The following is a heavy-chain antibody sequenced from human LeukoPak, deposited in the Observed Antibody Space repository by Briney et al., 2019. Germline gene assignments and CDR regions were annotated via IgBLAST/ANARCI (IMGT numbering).Heavy chain of an antibody. CDR3: ASITSWIHLWLPPDDY. D-gene: IGHD5-18*01. J-gene: IGHJ4*02. CDR1: GGSFSGYY. CDR2: INHSGST. Sequence: SETLSLTCAVYGGSFSGYYWSWIRQPPGKGLEWIGEINHSGSTNYNPSLKSRVTISVDTSKNQFSLKLSSVTAADTAVYYCASITSWIHLWLPPDDYWGQGTLVTVSS. V-gene: IGHV4-34*01.